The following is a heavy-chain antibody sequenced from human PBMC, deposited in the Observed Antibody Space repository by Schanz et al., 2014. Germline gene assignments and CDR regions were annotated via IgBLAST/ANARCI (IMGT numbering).Heavy chain of an antibody. CDR2: IYYSGTT. Sequence: VQLVESGGGLVQPGGSLRLSCTASGFTFSDYAMSWVRQPPGKGLEWIGYIYYSGTTYYNPSLRSRPSISVDTFRNLLSLKVTSVTAADTAIYYCARVSHVYRYYYIDFWGKGTTVTVSS. CDR1: GFTFSDYA. CDR3: ARVSHVYRYYYIDF. V-gene: IGHV4-31*02. J-gene: IGHJ6*03. D-gene: IGHD3-16*02.